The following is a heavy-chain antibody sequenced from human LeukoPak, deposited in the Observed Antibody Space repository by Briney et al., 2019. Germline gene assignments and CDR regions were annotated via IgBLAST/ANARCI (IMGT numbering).Heavy chain of an antibody. CDR1: GYSFTSYW. D-gene: IGHD6-19*01. CDR2: IYPGDSDT. CDR3: ARLRSQWLGTLGDNWFDP. V-gene: IGHV5-51*01. J-gene: IGHJ5*02. Sequence: GESLKISCKGSGYSFTSYWIGWVRQMPGKGLEWMGIIYPGDSDTRYCPSFQGQVTISADKSISTAYLQWSSLKASDTAMYYCARLRSQWLGTLGDNWFDPWGQGTLVTVSS.